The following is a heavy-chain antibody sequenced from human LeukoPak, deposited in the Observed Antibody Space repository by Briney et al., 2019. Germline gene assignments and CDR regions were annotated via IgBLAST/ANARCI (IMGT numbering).Heavy chain of an antibody. CDR1: GFTFSSSA. CDR2: ISNNGGYT. Sequence: PGGSLRLSCAASGFTFSSSAMSRVRQAPGKGLEWVSAISNNGGYTYYADSVQGRFTISRDNSKSTLCLQMNSLRPEDTAVYYCAKQLGYCSDGSCYFPYWGQGTLVTVSS. J-gene: IGHJ4*02. D-gene: IGHD2-15*01. V-gene: IGHV3-23*01. CDR3: AKQLGYCSDGSCYFPY.